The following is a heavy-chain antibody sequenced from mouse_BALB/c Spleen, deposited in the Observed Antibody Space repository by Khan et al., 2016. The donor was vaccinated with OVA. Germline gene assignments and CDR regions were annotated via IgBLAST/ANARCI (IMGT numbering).Heavy chain of an antibody. CDR1: GYTFTDYY. CDR2: ISPGSGDT. CDR3: ARRNYFGYTFAY. J-gene: IGHJ3*01. V-gene: IGHV1-77*01. D-gene: IGHD1-2*01. Sequence: QVQLQQSGAELARPGASVKLSCKASGYTFTDYYINWVKQRTGQGLEWIGEISPGSGDTYYNAKFKGKATLTADNSSSTAYMQPSSLTSEASAVYFCARRNYFGYTFAYWGQGTLVTVSA.